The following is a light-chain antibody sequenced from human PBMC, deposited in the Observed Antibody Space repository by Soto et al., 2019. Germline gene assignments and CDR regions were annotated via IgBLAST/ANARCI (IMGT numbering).Light chain of an antibody. CDR2: EVF. J-gene: IGLJ2*01. CDR3: SSYTTTSTFV. CDR1: SSDVGGYDY. V-gene: IGLV2-14*03. Sequence: QSALTQPASVSGSPGQSVTISCTGTSSDVGGYDYVSWYQQHPGKVPKLMIYEVFTRPSGISDRFSGSKSANTASLTISRHEAEDAADYYCSSYTTTSTFVFGGGTKLTVL.